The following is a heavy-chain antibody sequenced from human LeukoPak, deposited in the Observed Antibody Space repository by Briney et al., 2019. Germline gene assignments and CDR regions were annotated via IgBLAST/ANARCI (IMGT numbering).Heavy chain of an antibody. CDR3: ARTDPYYYDSSGYYSSRFDY. CDR2: INPNSGGT. D-gene: IGHD3-22*01. J-gene: IGHJ4*02. CDR1: GYTFTGYY. Sequence: ASVKVSCKASGYTFTGYYMHWVRQAPGQGLEWMGWINPNSGGTNYAQKFQGRVTMTRDTSISTAYMELSRLRSDDTAVYYCARTDPYYYDSSGYYSSRFDYWGQGTLVTVSS. V-gene: IGHV1-2*02.